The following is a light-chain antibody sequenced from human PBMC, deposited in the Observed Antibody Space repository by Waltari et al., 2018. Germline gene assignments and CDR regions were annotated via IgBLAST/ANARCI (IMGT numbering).Light chain of an antibody. CDR3: QQYDYWPWT. CDR2: GTS. CDR1: QSVRST. V-gene: IGKV3D-15*01. J-gene: IGKJ1*01. Sequence: LVMMPSPATLSLSPGESATHSCRASQSVRSTFAWFQQKPGQPPRLLIYGTSTRATGIPARFTGSGSGTEFSLTISSLQPEDFATYYCQQYDYWPWTFGQGTRVETK.